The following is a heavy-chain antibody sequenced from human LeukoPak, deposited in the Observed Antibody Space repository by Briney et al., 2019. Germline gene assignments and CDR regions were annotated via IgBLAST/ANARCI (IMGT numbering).Heavy chain of an antibody. V-gene: IGHV3-30*02. CDR1: GFTFSSYG. CDR2: IRYDGSNK. J-gene: IGHJ4*02. CDR3: AKDRYCTNGVCYRFDY. D-gene: IGHD2-8*01. Sequence: GGSLRLSCAASGFTFSSYGMHWVRQAPGKGLEWVAFIRYDGSNKYYADSVKGRFTTSRDNSKNTLYLQMNSLRAEDTAVYYCAKDRYCTNGVCYRFDYWGQGTLVTVSS.